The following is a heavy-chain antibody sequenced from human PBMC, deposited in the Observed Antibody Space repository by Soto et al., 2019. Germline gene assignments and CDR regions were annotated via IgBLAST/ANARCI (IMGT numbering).Heavy chain of an antibody. Sequence: PWWSLRLSCAASVFTFSSYSMNWFRQAPGKGLERVSSISSSSSYIYYADSVKGRFTISRDNAKNSLYLQMNSLRAEDTAVYYCARAVGYYDSSGQYYYYGMDVWGQGTTVTVSS. J-gene: IGHJ6*02. D-gene: IGHD3-22*01. CDR3: ARAVGYYDSSGQYYYYGMDV. V-gene: IGHV3-21*01. CDR1: VFTFSSYS. CDR2: ISSSSSYI.